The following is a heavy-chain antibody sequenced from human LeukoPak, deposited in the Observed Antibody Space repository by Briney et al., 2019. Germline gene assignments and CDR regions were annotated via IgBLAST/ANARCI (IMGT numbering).Heavy chain of an antibody. V-gene: IGHV4-4*02. CDR1: GGSIGINNW. Sequence: SGTLSLTCAVSGGSIGINNWWSWVRQSPGKGLEWIGEIYYNGNTNYNSSLKSRVTISVDRSKSQFSLRLSSVTAADTAVYYCARGVLYYDILTGYLDYYMDVWGKGTTVTISS. CDR3: ARGVLYYDILTGYLDYYMDV. CDR2: IYYNGNT. D-gene: IGHD3-9*01. J-gene: IGHJ6*03.